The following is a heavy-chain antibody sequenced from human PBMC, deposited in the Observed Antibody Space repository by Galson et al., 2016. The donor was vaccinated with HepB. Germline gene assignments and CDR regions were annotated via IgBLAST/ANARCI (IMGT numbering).Heavy chain of an antibody. CDR3: TRENPSLLGYSDY. CDR2: IYTSGIS. CDR1: GDSISSGSHY. V-gene: IGHV4-61*02. D-gene: IGHD2-21*01. J-gene: IGHJ4*02. Sequence: PTCTVSGDSISSGSHYWSWIRQPAGKGLEWIGRIYTSGISNYNPSLKSRVTMSVDTSRNHFSLKLSSVTAADTAVYYCTRENPSLLGYSDYWGQGTLVTVSS.